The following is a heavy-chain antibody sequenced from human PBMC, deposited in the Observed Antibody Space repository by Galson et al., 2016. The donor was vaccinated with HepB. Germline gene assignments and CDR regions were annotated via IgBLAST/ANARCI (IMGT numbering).Heavy chain of an antibody. Sequence: SLRLSCAASGFTFSHYGMHWVRQAPGKGLEWVAVIWYDRGKEYYTESAKGRFTISRDNSKNTLYLEMNTLRVEDTAVYFCARGSSSRSIYYYYYYTMDVWGQGTTVTVSS. D-gene: IGHD6-6*01. CDR3: ARGSSSRSIYYYYYYTMDV. V-gene: IGHV3-33*01. J-gene: IGHJ6*02. CDR2: IWYDRGKE. CDR1: GFTFSHYG.